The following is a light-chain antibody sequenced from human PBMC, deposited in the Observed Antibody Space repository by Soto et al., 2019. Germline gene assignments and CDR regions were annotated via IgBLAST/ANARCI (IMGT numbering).Light chain of an antibody. J-gene: IGLJ2*01. V-gene: IGLV1-44*01. CDR2: TNN. CDR3: ASWGDRLNGVV. CDR1: NSNIGDNT. Sequence: QSVLTQPPSASGTPGQRITISCSGSNSNIGDNTVNWFQQLPGLAPRLLISTNNQRPSGVPDRFSASKSGTSGSLAISELQSEDEADYYCASWGDRLNGVVFGGGTKLTVL.